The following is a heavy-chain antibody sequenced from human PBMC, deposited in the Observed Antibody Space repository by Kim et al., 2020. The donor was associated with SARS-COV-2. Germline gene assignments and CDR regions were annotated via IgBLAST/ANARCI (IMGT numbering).Heavy chain of an antibody. CDR1: GFTFSSCA. CDR3: AKASQNAWLEY. J-gene: IGHJ4*02. CDR2: IDGDTGAT. Sequence: GGSLRLSCLASGFTFSSCAMNWVRQAPGKGLEWVSRIDGDTGATFYADSVKGRLTISRDDSKNTVYLQMNSLGAEDTAIHYCAKASQNAWLEYWGQGTLVTVSS. D-gene: IGHD1-1*01. V-gene: IGHV3-23*01.